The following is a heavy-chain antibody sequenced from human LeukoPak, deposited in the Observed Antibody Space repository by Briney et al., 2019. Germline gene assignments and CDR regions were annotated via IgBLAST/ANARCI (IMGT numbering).Heavy chain of an antibody. J-gene: IGHJ4*02. V-gene: IGHV3-20*04. CDR2: INWNGGST. CDR1: GFTFDDYG. Sequence: RPGGSLRLSCAASGFTFDDYGMSWVRQAPGKGLEWVSGINWNGGSTGYADSVKGRFTISRDNAKNSLYLQMNSLRAEDTALYYCARARAYCGGDCYSYFDYWGQGTLVTVSS. D-gene: IGHD2-21*02. CDR3: ARARAYCGGDCYSYFDY.